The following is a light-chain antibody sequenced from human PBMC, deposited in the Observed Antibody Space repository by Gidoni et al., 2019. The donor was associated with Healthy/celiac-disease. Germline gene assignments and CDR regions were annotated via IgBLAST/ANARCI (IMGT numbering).Light chain of an antibody. J-gene: IGLJ1*01. CDR2: QDT. V-gene: IGLV3-1*01. CDR3: QAWDSNAEF. Sequence: SYELTQPPSVSVSPGQTASITCSGDRLGDKYTYLYQQKPGQSPVLVIYQDTKRPSGIPERFSGSNSGNTATLTISGTQALDEADYYCQAWDSNAEFFGTGTKVTVL. CDR1: RLGDKY.